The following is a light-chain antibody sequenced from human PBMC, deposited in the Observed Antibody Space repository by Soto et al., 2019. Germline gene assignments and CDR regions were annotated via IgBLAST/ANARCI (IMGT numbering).Light chain of an antibody. CDR3: VTWDSSLTIGV. CDR1: SSNIGSAY. J-gene: IGLJ3*02. V-gene: IGLV1-51*01. Sequence: QSVLTQPPSVSAAPGQKVTISCSGTSSNIGSAYVSWYQQRPGTVPKIVIYEDHYRPSGIPDRFSGSKSGTSATLVITGLQTGDEADYYCVTWDSSLTIGVFGGGTKVTVL. CDR2: EDH.